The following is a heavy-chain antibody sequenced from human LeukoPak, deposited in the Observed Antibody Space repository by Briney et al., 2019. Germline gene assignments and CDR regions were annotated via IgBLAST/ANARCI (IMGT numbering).Heavy chain of an antibody. CDR1: GFTFSTYA. J-gene: IGHJ4*02. CDR2: ISDSGGIT. D-gene: IGHD3-10*01. Sequence: GGSLRLSCAASGFTFSTYAMSWVRQAPGKGLEWVSTISDSGGITYYADSVKGRFTISRDNSKNTLYLQMNSLRAEDTAVYYCARDRRESGDYYFDYWGQGTLVTVSS. V-gene: IGHV3-23*01. CDR3: ARDRRESGDYYFDY.